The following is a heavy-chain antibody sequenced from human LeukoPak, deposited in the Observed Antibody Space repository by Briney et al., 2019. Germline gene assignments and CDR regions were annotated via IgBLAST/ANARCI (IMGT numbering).Heavy chain of an antibody. Sequence: SGGSLRLSCAASGFTFRDYYMGWIRQAPGKGLEWASYITSSGSRIYTADSVKGRFTISRDNAKNSLYLQMNSLRAEDTAVYYCARAFNDAFDIWGQGTMVTVSS. CDR1: GFTFRDYY. V-gene: IGHV3-11*04. CDR3: ARAFNDAFDI. J-gene: IGHJ3*02. CDR2: ITSSGSRI.